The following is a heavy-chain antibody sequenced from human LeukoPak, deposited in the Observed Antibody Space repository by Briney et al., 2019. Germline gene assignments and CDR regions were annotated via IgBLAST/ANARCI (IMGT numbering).Heavy chain of an antibody. CDR1: GYTFTGYY. D-gene: IGHD2-21*02. CDR3: AREEYCGGDCINY. Sequence: ASVKVSCKASGYTFTGYYMHWVRQAPGQGLKWMGRINPNSGGTNYAQKFQGRVTMTRDTSISTAYMELSRLRSDDTAVYYCAREEYCGGDCINYWGQGTLVTVSS. J-gene: IGHJ4*02. V-gene: IGHV1-2*06. CDR2: INPNSGGT.